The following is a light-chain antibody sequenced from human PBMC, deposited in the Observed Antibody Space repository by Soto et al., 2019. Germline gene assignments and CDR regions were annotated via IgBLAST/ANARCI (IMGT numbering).Light chain of an antibody. J-gene: IGKJ5*01. CDR1: QSISSY. CDR2: AAS. CDR3: QQSYSTPDT. Sequence: NRMTQDSAPLYASVGGIVTITCRASQSISSYLNWYQQKPGKAPKLLIYAASSLQSGVPSRFSGSGSGTDFTLTISSLQPEDFATYYCQQSYSTPDTFGQGTRLEIK. V-gene: IGKV1-39*01.